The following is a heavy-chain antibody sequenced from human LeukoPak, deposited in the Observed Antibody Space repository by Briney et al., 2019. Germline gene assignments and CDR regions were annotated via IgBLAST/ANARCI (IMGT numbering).Heavy chain of an antibody. CDR2: INHSGST. CDR3: ARGTMTTVTYYFDY. J-gene: IGHJ4*02. Sequence: SETLSLTCAVYGGPFSGYYWSWIRQPPGKGLEWIGEINHSGSTNYNPSLKSRVTISVDTSKNQFSLKLSSVTAADTAVYYCARGTMTTVTYYFDYWGQGTLVTVSS. CDR1: GGPFSGYY. D-gene: IGHD4-17*01. V-gene: IGHV4-34*01.